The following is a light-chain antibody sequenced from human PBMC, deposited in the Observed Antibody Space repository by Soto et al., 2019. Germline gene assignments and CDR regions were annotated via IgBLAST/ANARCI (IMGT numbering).Light chain of an antibody. Sequence: DIQMTQSHSTLSASVGDRVTITCRASQSISSWLAWYQQKPGQAPKVLIYDASSLESGVPSRFSGSGSGTEFTLTISSLQPDDFATYYCQQYNTYWTFGQGTKVDI. CDR1: QSISSW. V-gene: IGKV1-5*01. J-gene: IGKJ1*01. CDR3: QQYNTYWT. CDR2: DAS.